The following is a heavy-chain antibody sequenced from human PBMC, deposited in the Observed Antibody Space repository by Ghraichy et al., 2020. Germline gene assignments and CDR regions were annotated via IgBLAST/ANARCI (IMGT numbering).Heavy chain of an antibody. V-gene: IGHV3-7*01. CDR2: MKQDGSDR. D-gene: IGHD6-19*01. CDR1: GFTSKTYW. J-gene: IGHJ4*02. Sequence: GGSRRLSCTVSGFTSKTYWMHWVRQAPGEGLEWVATMKQDGSDRHYVDSVKGRFTISRDNAENSLYLQMNSLRAEDTAVYYCVADVGWYFHYWGQGILVTVSS. CDR3: VADVGWYFHY.